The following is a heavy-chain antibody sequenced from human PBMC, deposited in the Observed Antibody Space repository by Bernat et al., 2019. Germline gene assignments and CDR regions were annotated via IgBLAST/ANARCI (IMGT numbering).Heavy chain of an antibody. CDR1: GFTFSSYA. D-gene: IGHD2-15*01. J-gene: IGHJ6*02. V-gene: IGHV3-23*01. CDR2: ISGSGGST. Sequence: EVQLLESGGGLVQPGGSLRLSCAASGFTFSSYAMSWVRQAPGKGLEWVSAISGSGGSTYYADSVKGRVTISRDKSKNTLYLQMNSLRDEDTAVYYCAKDGPYCSGGSCYNPPWDYGMDVWGQGTTVTVSS. CDR3: AKDGPYCSGGSCYNPPWDYGMDV.